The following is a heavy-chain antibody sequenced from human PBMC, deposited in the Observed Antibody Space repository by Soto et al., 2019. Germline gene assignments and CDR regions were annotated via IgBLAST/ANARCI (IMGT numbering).Heavy chain of an antibody. D-gene: IGHD5-18*01. CDR1: GFTFSSYA. J-gene: IGHJ4*02. CDR3: AKVEFGYSYGPSDY. CDR2: ISGSGGST. Sequence: EVQLLESGGGLVQPGGSLRLSCAASGFTFSSYAMSWVRQAPGKGLEWVSAISGSGGSTYHADSVKGRFTISRDNSKNTLYLQMNSLRAEDTAVYYCAKVEFGYSYGPSDYWGQGTLVTVSS. V-gene: IGHV3-23*01.